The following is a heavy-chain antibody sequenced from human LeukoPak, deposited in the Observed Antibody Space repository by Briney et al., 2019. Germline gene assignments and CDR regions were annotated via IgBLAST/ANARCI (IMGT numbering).Heavy chain of an antibody. Sequence: GASVKVSCKASGGTFSSYAISWVRQAPGQGLEWMGRIIPILGIANYAQKFQGRVTITADKSTSTAYMELSSLRSEDTAVYYCARDRHSFKLGPSDFDYWGQGTLVTVSS. D-gene: IGHD7-27*01. V-gene: IGHV1-69*04. CDR1: GGTFSSYA. CDR3: ARDRHSFKLGPSDFDY. J-gene: IGHJ4*02. CDR2: IIPILGIA.